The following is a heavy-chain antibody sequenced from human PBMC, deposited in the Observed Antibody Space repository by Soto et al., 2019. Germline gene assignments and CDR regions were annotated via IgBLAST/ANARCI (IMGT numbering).Heavy chain of an antibody. CDR2: IYYSGST. V-gene: IGHV4-31*03. D-gene: IGHD2-2*02. CDR3: ARGERGYCSSTSCYRRYYYYGMDV. Sequence: QVQLQESGPGLVKPSQTLSLTCTVSGGSISSGGYYWSWIRQHPGKGLEWIGYIYYSGSTYYNPSLKSRVTISVDTSKNQFSLKLSSVTAADTAVYYCARGERGYCSSTSCYRRYYYYGMDVWGQWTTVTVSS. J-gene: IGHJ6*02. CDR1: GGSISSGGYY.